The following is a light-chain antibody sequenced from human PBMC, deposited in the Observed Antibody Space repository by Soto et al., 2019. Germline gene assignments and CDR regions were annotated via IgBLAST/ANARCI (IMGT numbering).Light chain of an antibody. CDR3: QQYNYWPS. Sequence: EILMTQSPATLSVSPGERATLSCRASQSLNGNLAWYQQKPGQAPRLLISRVSTRATDIPARFTGSGSGTEFTLTIDSLQSEDFAVYYCQQYNYWPSFGQGTKVEIK. J-gene: IGKJ1*01. CDR2: RVS. CDR1: QSLNGN. V-gene: IGKV3-15*01.